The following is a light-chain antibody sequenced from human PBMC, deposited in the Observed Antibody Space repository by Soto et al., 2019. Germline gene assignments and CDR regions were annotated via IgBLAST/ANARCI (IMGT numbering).Light chain of an antibody. CDR2: AAS. Sequence: IQLTQSPSSLSASVGARVTITCRASQGISSYLAWYQQKPGKAPKLLIYAASTLQSGVPSRFSGSGSGTDFTFTINSLQPEDFATYYCQQPISPHTFGGGTTVDIK. CDR3: QQPISPHT. V-gene: IGKV1-9*01. CDR1: QGISSY. J-gene: IGKJ4*01.